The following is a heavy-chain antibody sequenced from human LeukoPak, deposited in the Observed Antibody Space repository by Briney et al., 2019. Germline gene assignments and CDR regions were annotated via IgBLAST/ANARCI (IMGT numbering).Heavy chain of an antibody. D-gene: IGHD6-13*01. CDR1: GGTFSSYA. CDR2: IIPIFGTA. Sequence: GASVKVSCKASGGTFSSYAISWVRQAPGQGLEWMGGIIPIFGTANYAQKFQGRVTITADESTSTAYMELSSLRSEDTAVYYCARSQTYSSSWYSGSWVYWGQGTLVTVSS. V-gene: IGHV1-69*13. CDR3: ARSQTYSSSWYSGSWVY. J-gene: IGHJ4*02.